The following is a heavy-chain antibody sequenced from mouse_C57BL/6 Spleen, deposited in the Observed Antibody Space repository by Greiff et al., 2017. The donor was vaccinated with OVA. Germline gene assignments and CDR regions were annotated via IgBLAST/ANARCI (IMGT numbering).Heavy chain of an antibody. V-gene: IGHV1-81*01. J-gene: IGHJ2*01. Sequence: VKLQESGAELARPGASVKLSCKASGYTFTSYGISWVKQRTGQGLEWIGEIYPRSGNTYYNEKFKGKATLTADKSSSTAYMELRSLTSEDSAVYFCARSDITTVVASDYWGQGTTLTVSS. CDR1: GYTFTSYG. D-gene: IGHD1-1*01. CDR3: ARSDITTVVASDY. CDR2: IYPRSGNT.